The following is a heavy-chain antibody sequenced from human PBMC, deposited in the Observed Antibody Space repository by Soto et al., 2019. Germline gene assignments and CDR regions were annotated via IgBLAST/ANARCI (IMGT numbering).Heavy chain of an antibody. CDR2: IYPGDSDT. D-gene: IGHD2-2*01. CDR3: ARGVVPAAMEGNWFDP. V-gene: IGHV5-51*01. Sequence: PGESLKISCKGPGYSFTSYWIGWVRQMPGKGLEWMGIIYPGDSDTRYSPSFQGQVTISADKSISTAYLQWSSLKASDTAMYYCARGVVPAAMEGNWFDPWGQGTLVTVS. CDR1: GYSFTSYW. J-gene: IGHJ5*02.